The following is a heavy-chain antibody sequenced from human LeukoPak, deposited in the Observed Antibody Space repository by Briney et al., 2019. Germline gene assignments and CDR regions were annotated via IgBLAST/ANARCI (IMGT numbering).Heavy chain of an antibody. Sequence: ASVKVSCKVSGCTLTKLSMHWVRQAPGKGLEWMGGFDPEDGETIYAQKFQGRVTMTEDTSTDTAYMELSSLRSEDTAVYYCATGGRRWLQYDYWGQGTLVTVSS. CDR3: ATGGRRWLQYDY. D-gene: IGHD5-24*01. CDR2: FDPEDGET. V-gene: IGHV1-24*01. J-gene: IGHJ4*02. CDR1: GCTLTKLS.